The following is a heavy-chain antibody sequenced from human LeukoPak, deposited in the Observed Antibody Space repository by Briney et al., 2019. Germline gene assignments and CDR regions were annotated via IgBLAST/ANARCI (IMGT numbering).Heavy chain of an antibody. Sequence: REASVKVSCKASGGTFSSYAISWVRQAPGQGLEWMGGIIPIFGTANYAQKYQGRVTITADESTSTVYMELSSLRSEDTAVYYCARPRTYYDFWRGYPPFDYWGQGTLVTVSS. CDR2: IIPIFGTA. CDR1: GGTFSSYA. D-gene: IGHD3-3*01. CDR3: ARPRTYYDFWRGYPPFDY. J-gene: IGHJ4*02. V-gene: IGHV1-69*13.